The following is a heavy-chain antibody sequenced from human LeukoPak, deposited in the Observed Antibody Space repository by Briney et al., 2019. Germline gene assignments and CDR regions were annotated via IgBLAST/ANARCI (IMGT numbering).Heavy chain of an antibody. CDR2: SYPGDSDT. V-gene: IGHV5-51*01. J-gene: IGHJ4*02. CDR3: ARLAKGSSSYFDY. CDR1: GYSFTSYW. Sequence: GESLKISCKGSGYSFTSYWIGWARQMPGKGLEWMGMSYPGDSDTKYRPPFQGQVTLSVDKSISTAYLQWSSLKASDTAVYYCARLAKGSSSYFDYWGQGTLVSVSS. D-gene: IGHD6-6*01.